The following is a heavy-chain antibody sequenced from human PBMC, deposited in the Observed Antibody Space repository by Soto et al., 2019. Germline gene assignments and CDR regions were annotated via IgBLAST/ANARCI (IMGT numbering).Heavy chain of an antibody. Sequence: QVQLQESGPGLVKTSETLALTCTVSGVSLSSVSYHWSGLRQSPGKGLEWIGNIFYRARGTTNYTPSLQSRVTMSQDTCKNQLFLRLTSVTAADTAVHYCARVASGYNGKWFYIWCNGKLVTVSS. J-gene: IGHJ3*02. V-gene: IGHV4-61*01. D-gene: IGHD1-20*01. CDR3: ARVASGYNGKWFYI. CDR2: IFYRARGTT. CDR1: GVSLSSVSYH.